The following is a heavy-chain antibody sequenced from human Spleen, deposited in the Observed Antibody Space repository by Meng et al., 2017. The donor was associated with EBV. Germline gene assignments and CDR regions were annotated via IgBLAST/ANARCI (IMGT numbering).Heavy chain of an antibody. Sequence: QVQLQQLCAGLLRPSXTLXLTCAVYGGSFNPYYWTWFRQPPGKGLEWIGEIFHSGSAHYDPSLKSRVTISVDMPKNQFSLKLTSVTAADTAVYYCAGMVGVRGYNFDYWGHGTLVTVSS. D-gene: IGHD3-10*01. CDR1: GGSFNPYY. V-gene: IGHV4-34*12. CDR2: IFHSGSA. J-gene: IGHJ4*01. CDR3: AGMVGVRGYNFDY.